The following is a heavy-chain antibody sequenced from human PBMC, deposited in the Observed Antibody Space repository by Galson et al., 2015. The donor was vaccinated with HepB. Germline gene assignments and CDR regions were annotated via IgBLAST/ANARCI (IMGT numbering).Heavy chain of an antibody. J-gene: IGHJ4*02. D-gene: IGHD4-17*01. CDR2: INPNSGGT. CDR3: ARLGAGDYYGQERNSFDY. V-gene: IGHV1-2*06. CDR1: GYTFTGYY. Sequence: SVKVSCKASGYTFTGYYMHWVRQAPGQGLEWMGRINPNSGGTNYAQNSQGRVTMTRDTSISTAYMELSRLRSDDTAVYYCARLGAGDYYGQERNSFDYWGQGTLVTVSS.